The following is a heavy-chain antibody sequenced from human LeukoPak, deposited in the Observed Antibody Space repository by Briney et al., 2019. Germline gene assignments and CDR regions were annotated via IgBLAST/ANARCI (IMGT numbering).Heavy chain of an antibody. CDR2: FYSGGSA. J-gene: IGHJ4*02. CDR3: ARVYSGYDLPGSLANYYFDY. V-gene: IGHV4-4*07. D-gene: IGHD5-12*01. CDR1: GGSISSYY. Sequence: SETLSLTCTVSGGSISSYYWSWIRQPAGKGLEWIGRFYSGGSADYNPSLKSRVTMSVDTSKNQLSLKLSSVTAADTAVYYCARVYSGYDLPGSLANYYFDYWGQGTLVTVSS.